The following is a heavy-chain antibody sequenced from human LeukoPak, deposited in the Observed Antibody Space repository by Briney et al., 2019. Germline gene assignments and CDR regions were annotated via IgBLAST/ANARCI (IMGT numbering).Heavy chain of an antibody. D-gene: IGHD2-2*02. J-gene: IGHJ4*02. CDR2: ISSASTFI. CDR1: GFTFSTSS. V-gene: IGHV3-21*01. Sequence: GGSLRLSCAASGFTFSTSSMNWVRQVPGKGLEWVSSISSASTFIHYANSVKGRFTISRGNANKSVYLQMNSLRAEDTAVYYCAGDDCSSTRCYTVDYWGQGILVTVSS. CDR3: AGDDCSSTRCYTVDY.